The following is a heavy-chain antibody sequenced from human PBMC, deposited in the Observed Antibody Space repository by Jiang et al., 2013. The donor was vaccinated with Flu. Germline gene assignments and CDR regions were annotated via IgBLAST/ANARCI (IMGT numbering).Heavy chain of an antibody. CDR3: ANRPNRITMVRGVRAGYYGMDV. CDR1: GGSFSGYY. V-gene: IGHV4-34*01. J-gene: IGHJ6*04. D-gene: IGHD3-10*01. CDR2: INHSGST. Sequence: LLKPSETLSLTCVVYGGSFSGYYWNWIRQPPGKGLEWIGEINHSGSTTYNPSFKSRVTMSVDTSKNQFSLKLSSVTAADTAVYYCANRPNRITMVRGVRAGYYGMDVWGKGTTVTVSS.